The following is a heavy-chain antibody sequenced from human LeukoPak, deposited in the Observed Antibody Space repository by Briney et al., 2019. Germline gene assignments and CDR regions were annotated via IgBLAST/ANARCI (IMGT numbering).Heavy chain of an antibody. Sequence: SETLSLTCAVYGGSFSGYYWSWIRQPPGKGLEWIGEINHSGSTNYNPSLKSRVTISVDTSRNQFSLKLSSVTAADTAVYYCARGEDSSGYYRLFDYWGQGTLVTVSS. CDR2: INHSGST. CDR1: GGSFSGYY. J-gene: IGHJ4*02. D-gene: IGHD3-22*01. CDR3: ARGEDSSGYYRLFDY. V-gene: IGHV4-34*01.